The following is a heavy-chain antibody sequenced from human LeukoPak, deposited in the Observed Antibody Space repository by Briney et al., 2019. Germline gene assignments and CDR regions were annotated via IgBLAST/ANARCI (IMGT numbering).Heavy chain of an antibody. V-gene: IGHV3-21*01. CDR1: GFTFSSYS. Sequence: GGSLRLSCAASGFTFSSYSMNWVRQAPGKGLEWVSSISSSSSYIYYADSVKGRFTISRDNAKNSLYLQMNSLRAEDTAVYYCARDQLRYFDRLHPFDYWGQGTLVTVSS. D-gene: IGHD3-9*01. CDR2: ISSSSSYI. CDR3: ARDQLRYFDRLHPFDY. J-gene: IGHJ4*02.